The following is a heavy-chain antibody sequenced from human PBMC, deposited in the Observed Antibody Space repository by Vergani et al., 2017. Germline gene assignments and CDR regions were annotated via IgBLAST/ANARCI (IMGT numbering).Heavy chain of an antibody. CDR3: AGPSIFGVTDY. CDR1: GFTFSSYS. Sequence: EVQLVESGGGLVKPGGSLRLSCAASGFTFSSYSMNWVRQAPGKGLEWVSSISSSSSYIYYADSVKGRFTFSRDNAKNSLYLQMNSLRAEDTAVYYCAGPSIFGVTDYWGQGTLVTVSS. J-gene: IGHJ4*02. CDR2: ISSSSSYI. D-gene: IGHD3-3*01. V-gene: IGHV3-21*01.